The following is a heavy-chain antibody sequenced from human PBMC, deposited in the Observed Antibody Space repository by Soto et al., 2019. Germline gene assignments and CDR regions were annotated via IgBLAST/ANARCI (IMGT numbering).Heavy chain of an antibody. CDR3: VKEAYYDSSGYYGYFDY. V-gene: IGHV3-64D*08. J-gene: IGHJ4*02. CDR1: GFTFTNCA. D-gene: IGHD3-22*01. Sequence: GGSLRLSCSASGFTFTNCAMHWVRQAPGKGLEYVSAIGTDGGSTYYADSVKGRFTISRDSSKNSLHLQMSGLRVEDTAVYYCVKEAYYDSSGYYGYFDYWGQGTLVTVSS. CDR2: IGTDGGST.